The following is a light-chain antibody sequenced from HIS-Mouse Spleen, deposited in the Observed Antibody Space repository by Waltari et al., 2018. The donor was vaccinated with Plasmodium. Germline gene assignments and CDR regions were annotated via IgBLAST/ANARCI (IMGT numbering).Light chain of an antibody. CDR2: EGS. J-gene: IGLJ2*01. CDR3: CSYAGSRMV. V-gene: IGLV2-23*01. CDR1: SSDVGSFNF. Sequence: QSALTQPASVSGSPGQPITISCTGTSSDVGSFNFVSWYKQHPGKAPKLMIYEGSKRPSGVSKRFSGSKSGNTASLTISGLQAEDEADYYCCSYAGSRMVFGGGTKLTVL.